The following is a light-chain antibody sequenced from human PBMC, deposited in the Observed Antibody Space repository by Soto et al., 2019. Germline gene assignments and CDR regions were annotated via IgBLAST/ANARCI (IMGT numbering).Light chain of an antibody. CDR1: QNVNID. CDR2: SAS. V-gene: IGKV3D-15*01. J-gene: IGKJ3*01. Sequence: EIVLTQSPATLSVSPGERATLSCRASQNVNIDLVWYQQKPGQAPKVLIFSASARDTGIPARFIGGGSETEFTLTISSLQPEDSAVYFCQQYNTWPFTFGPETKVDIK. CDR3: QQYNTWPFT.